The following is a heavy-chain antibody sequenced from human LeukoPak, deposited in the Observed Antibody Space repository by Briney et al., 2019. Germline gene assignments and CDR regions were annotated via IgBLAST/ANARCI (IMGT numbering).Heavy chain of an antibody. V-gene: IGHV3-21*01. J-gene: IGHJ1*01. CDR3: ARGYCGVDCYGD. CDR2: ISGSSRHI. CDR1: GFTFSDYT. Sequence: GGSLRLSCAASGFTFSDYTMNWVRQAPGKGLEYVSSISGSSRHIYYADSVKGRFTISRDNTKSSLYLQMNSLRVEDMAVYYCARGYCGVDCYGDGAQATLVPFSS. D-gene: IGHD2-21*02.